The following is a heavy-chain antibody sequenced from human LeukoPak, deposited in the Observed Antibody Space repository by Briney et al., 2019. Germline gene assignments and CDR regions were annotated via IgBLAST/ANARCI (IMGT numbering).Heavy chain of an antibody. CDR3: ARDRNYYDSSGYYMGRAFDI. D-gene: IGHD3-22*01. J-gene: IGHJ3*02. CDR2: IYYSGST. CDR1: GGSISSGGYY. Sequence: SETLSLTCTVSGGSISSGGYYWSWIRQHPGKGLEWIGYIYYSGSTYYNPSLKSRVTISVDTSKNQFSLKLGSVTAADTAVYYCARDRNYYDSSGYYMGRAFDIWGQGTMVTVSS. V-gene: IGHV4-31*03.